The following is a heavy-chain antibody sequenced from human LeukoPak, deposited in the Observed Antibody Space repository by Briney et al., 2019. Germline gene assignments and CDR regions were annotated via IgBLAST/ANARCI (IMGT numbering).Heavy chain of an antibody. CDR3: AKALLTGGAFDI. J-gene: IGHJ3*02. V-gene: IGHV3-23*01. D-gene: IGHD3-9*01. Sequence: GGSLRLSCAASGFTFSSYWMSWVRQAPGKGLEWVSAITGRGFTTYYADSVKGRFTISRDNSKNTLYLQMNSLRAEDTAVYYCAKALLTGGAFDIWGQGTMVTVSS. CDR2: ITGRGFTT. CDR1: GFTFSSYW.